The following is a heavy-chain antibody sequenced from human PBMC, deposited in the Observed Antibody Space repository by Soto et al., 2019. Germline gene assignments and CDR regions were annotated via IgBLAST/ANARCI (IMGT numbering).Heavy chain of an antibody. J-gene: IGHJ4*02. CDR3: ARGGPAAGYDL. D-gene: IGHD6-13*01. Sequence: ASVKVFCKASGYTFTSNDINWVRQASGQGLEWMGWMNPNTGGSGYAQDFQGRITMTRDTATSTAYMELTSLRSDDTAVYYCARGGPAAGYDLWGQGTLVTVSS. CDR2: MNPNTGGS. V-gene: IGHV1-8*01. CDR1: GYTFTSND.